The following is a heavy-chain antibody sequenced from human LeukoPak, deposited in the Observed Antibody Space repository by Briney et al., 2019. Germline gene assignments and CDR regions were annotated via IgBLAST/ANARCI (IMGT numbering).Heavy chain of an antibody. CDR1: GFTFSSYA. CDR3: AKGGIAAAGTSFYSDY. V-gene: IGHV3-23*01. Sequence: GGSLRLSCAASGFTFSSYAMSWVRQAPGKGLEWVSGISGSGSGTYYPDSVKGRFTISRDNSKNTLYLQMNSLRAEDTAVYYCAKGGIAAAGTSFYSDYWGQGTLVTVSS. D-gene: IGHD6-13*01. CDR2: ISGSGSGT. J-gene: IGHJ4*02.